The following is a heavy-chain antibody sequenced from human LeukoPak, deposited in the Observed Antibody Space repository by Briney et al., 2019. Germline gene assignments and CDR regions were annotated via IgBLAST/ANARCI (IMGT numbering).Heavy chain of an antibody. Sequence: GGSLRLSCAASGFTFSSYAMSWVRQAPGKGLEWVSAISGSGGSTYYADSVKGRFTISRDNSKNTLYLQMNSLRAEDTAVYYCGKDLDIVVVPAGIDYWGQGTLVTVSS. V-gene: IGHV3-23*01. D-gene: IGHD2-2*03. CDR3: GKDLDIVVVPAGIDY. J-gene: IGHJ4*02. CDR2: ISGSGGST. CDR1: GFTFSSYA.